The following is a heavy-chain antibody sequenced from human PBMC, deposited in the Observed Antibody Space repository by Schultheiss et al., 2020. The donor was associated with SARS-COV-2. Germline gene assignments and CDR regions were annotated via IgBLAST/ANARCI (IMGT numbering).Heavy chain of an antibody. CDR1: GGSISSSSYY. D-gene: IGHD2-21*01. Sequence: SETLSLTCTVSGGSISSSSYYWGWIRQPPGKGLEWIGYIYYSGSTNYNPSLKSRVTISVDTSKNQFSLKLSSVTAADTAVYYCASVVRGQGDYWGQGTLVTVSS. CDR2: IYYSGST. CDR3: ASVVRGQGDY. V-gene: IGHV4-61*05. J-gene: IGHJ4*02.